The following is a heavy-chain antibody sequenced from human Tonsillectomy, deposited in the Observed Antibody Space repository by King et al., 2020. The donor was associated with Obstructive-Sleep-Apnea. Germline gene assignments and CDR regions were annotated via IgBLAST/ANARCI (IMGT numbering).Heavy chain of an antibody. Sequence: QLQESGPGLVKPSQTLSLTCTVSGGPISGGEYYWSWIRQPPGRGLEWIGYIYYSGSTYYNPTLKSRVIISVDTSKNQFSLTLTSVTAADTAMYYCARDIDGYSFGYFGYWGRGTLVTVSS. D-gene: IGHD5-18*01. CDR2: IYYSGST. J-gene: IGHJ4*02. CDR1: GGPISGGEYY. CDR3: ARDIDGYSFGYFGY. V-gene: IGHV4-30-4*01.